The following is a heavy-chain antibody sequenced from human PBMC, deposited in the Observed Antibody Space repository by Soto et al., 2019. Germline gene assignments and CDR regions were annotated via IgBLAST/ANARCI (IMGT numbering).Heavy chain of an antibody. Sequence: EVQLVESGGGLVKPGGSLRLSCAASGFTFSSYSMNWVRQAPGKGLEWVSSISSSSSYIYYADSVKGRFTISSDNSKNSLYLQMNSLRAEDTAVYYCATYGSGGSCYPRREYWGQGTLVTVSS. CDR2: ISSSSSYI. D-gene: IGHD2-15*01. CDR3: ATYGSGGSCYPRREY. J-gene: IGHJ4*02. V-gene: IGHV3-21*01. CDR1: GFTFSSYS.